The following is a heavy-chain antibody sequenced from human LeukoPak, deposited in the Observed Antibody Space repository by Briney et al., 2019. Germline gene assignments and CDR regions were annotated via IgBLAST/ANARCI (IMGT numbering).Heavy chain of an antibody. J-gene: IGHJ4*02. D-gene: IGHD2-2*01. CDR1: GGSGGSISSSNY. Sequence: SGTLSLTCAVSGGSGGSISSSNYWSWVRQPPGKGLEWIGEIYHSGSTNYNPSLKSRVTISVDKSKNQFSLKLNPVTAADTAVYYCARAGQGYCTSAGCFLSLDYWGQGTLVTVSS. CDR3: ARAGQGYCTSAGCFLSLDY. CDR2: IYHSGST. V-gene: IGHV4-4*02.